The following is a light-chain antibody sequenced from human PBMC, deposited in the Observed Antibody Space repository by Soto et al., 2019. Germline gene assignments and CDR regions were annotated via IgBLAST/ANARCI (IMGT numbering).Light chain of an antibody. J-gene: IGLJ2*01. CDR2: KDS. CDR3: QSADSSGTFNVV. V-gene: IGLV3-25*03. Sequence: YELTQPPSVSVSPGQTARITCSGDALPKQYAYWYQQKPGQAPVLVIYKDSERPSGIPERFSGSSSGTTVTLTISGVQAEDEADYYCQSADSSGTFNVVFGGGTQLTVL. CDR1: ALPKQY.